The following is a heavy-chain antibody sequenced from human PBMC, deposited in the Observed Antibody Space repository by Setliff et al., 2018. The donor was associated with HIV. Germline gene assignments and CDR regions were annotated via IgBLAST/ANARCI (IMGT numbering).Heavy chain of an antibody. CDR1: GYTFTTYA. V-gene: IGHV1-3*01. CDR3: AREQLGFGPPRGMEV. Sequence: ASVKVSCKASGYTFTTYAMHWVRQAPGQRLEWMGWINAANGNPKYSQKFQGRVTIIRDTSASTAYMELSSMRSEDTAVYYCAREQLGFGPPRGMEVWGQGTTVTVSS. J-gene: IGHJ6*02. D-gene: IGHD6-13*01. CDR2: INAANGNP.